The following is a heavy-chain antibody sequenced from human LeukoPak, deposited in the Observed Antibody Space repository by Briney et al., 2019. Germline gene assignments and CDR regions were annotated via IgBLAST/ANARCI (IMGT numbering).Heavy chain of an antibody. J-gene: IGHJ4*02. Sequence: GGSLRLSCAASGFTFSSYAMHWVRQAPGKGLEYVSAISSNGGSTYYANSVKGRFTISRDNSKNTLYLQMGSLRAEDTAVYYCAREGAFFEGGFDYWGQGTLVTVSS. CDR1: GFTFSSYA. D-gene: IGHD3-3*02. CDR3: AREGAFFEGGFDY. CDR2: ISSNGGST. V-gene: IGHV3-64*01.